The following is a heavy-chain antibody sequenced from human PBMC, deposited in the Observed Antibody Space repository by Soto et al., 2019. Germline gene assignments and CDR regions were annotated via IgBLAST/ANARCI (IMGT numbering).Heavy chain of an antibody. CDR1: GYTFTRYG. Sequence: ASVKVSCKTSGYTFTRYGISWVRQAPGQGLEWMGWISGYDGRTNFAQKVQDRVTMTTDTSTSTAYMELSSLRSEDTAVYYCARDPIRAAPGEDIDPWGQGTLVTVSS. D-gene: IGHD6-13*01. CDR2: ISGYDGRT. J-gene: IGHJ5*02. V-gene: IGHV1-18*01. CDR3: ARDPIRAAPGEDIDP.